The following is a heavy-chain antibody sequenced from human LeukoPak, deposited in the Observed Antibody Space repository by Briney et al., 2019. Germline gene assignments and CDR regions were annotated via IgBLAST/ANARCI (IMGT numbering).Heavy chain of an antibody. J-gene: IGHJ4*02. Sequence: ASVKVSCKASGYTFTSYGISWVRQAPGQGLEWMGGFDPEDGETIYAQKFQGRVTMTEDTSTDTAYMELSSLRSEDTAVYYCATGGSRVGATLGYWGQGTLVTVSS. CDR3: ATGGSRVGATLGY. CDR1: GYTFTSYG. CDR2: FDPEDGET. V-gene: IGHV1-24*01. D-gene: IGHD1-26*01.